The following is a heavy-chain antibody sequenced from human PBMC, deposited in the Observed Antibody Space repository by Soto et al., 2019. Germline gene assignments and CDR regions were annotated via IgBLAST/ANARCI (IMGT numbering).Heavy chain of an antibody. CDR1: GASVSNGY. CDR3: ARRYYDATGFAVDP. J-gene: IGHJ5*02. D-gene: IGHD3-22*01. CDR2: MYFGGSF. Sequence: SETLSLTCNVSGASVSNGYWSWIRQPPGKGLEWIGFMYFGGSFNYNPSLTSRATISVDTSKNQFSLKVTSVTAADTAVYYCARRYYDATGFAVDPWGPGTLVTVSS. V-gene: IGHV4-59*02.